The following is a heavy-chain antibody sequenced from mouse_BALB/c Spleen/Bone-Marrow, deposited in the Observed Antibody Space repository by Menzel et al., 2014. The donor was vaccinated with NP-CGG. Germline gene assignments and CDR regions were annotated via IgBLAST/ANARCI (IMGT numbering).Heavy chain of an antibody. J-gene: IGHJ2*01. Sequence: EVKLVESGAELVRPGALVKLSCKASGFNIXDYYMHWVKQRPEQGLEWIGWIDPENGNTIYDPKFQGKASITADTSSNTAYLQLSSLTSEDTAVYYCTRTYSFDYWGQGTTLTVSS. CDR2: IDPENGNT. CDR3: TRTYSFDY. V-gene: IGHV14-1*02. CDR1: GFNIXDYY.